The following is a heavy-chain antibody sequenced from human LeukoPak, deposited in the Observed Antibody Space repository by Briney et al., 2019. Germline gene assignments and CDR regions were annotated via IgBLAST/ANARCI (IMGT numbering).Heavy chain of an antibody. CDR1: GGSISSYY. D-gene: IGHD3-10*01. CDR3: AKGKGLVRGVDNQLSDAFDI. Sequence: PSETLSLTCSVSGGSISSYYWSWIRQPPGKGLEWIGNIHNSGNINNNPSLKSRVTISIDASKNQFSLKLSSVTAADTAVYYCAKGKGLVRGVDNQLSDAFDIWGRGTMVTVSS. J-gene: IGHJ3*02. V-gene: IGHV4-59*01. CDR2: IHNSGNI.